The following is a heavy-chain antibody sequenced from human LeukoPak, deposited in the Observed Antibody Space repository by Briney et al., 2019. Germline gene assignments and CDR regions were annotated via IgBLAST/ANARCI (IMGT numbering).Heavy chain of an antibody. J-gene: IGHJ4*01. CDR2: INPISGDT. D-gene: IGHD5-12*01. CDR1: GYTFIDSF. V-gene: IGHV1-2*02. CDR3: ARDLAWGSGYDLDY. Sequence: VASVKVSCKASGYTFIDSFMHWVRQAPGQGPEWMGWINPISGDTNYAQKCQGRLTLTRDTSISKAYMELTRLRFDDTAMYYCARDLAWGSGYDLDYWGLGTLVIVSS.